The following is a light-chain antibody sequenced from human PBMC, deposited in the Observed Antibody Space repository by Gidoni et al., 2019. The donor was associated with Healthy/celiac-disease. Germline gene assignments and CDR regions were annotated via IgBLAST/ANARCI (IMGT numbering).Light chain of an antibody. CDR2: DAS. CDR1: QSVSSY. V-gene: IGKV3-11*01. Sequence: EIVLTQSPATLYLSPGDRATLSCRASQSVSSYLAWYQQKPGQSPRLLIYDASNRATGLPARFSGSGSGTDFTLTISSLEPEDFAVYYCQQRSNWSWTFGQGTKVEIK. J-gene: IGKJ1*01. CDR3: QQRSNWSWT.